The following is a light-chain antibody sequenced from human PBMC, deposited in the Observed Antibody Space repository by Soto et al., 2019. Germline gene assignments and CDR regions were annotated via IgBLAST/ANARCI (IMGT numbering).Light chain of an antibody. V-gene: IGLV2-8*01. Sequence: QSALTQPPSASGSPGQSVTLSCTGTSRDVGGYNSVSWYQQHPDKAPKLIIYEVTNRPSGVPDRFSGSKSGNTASLTVSGLQAADEADYYCSSYAGSNNFVFGGGTKLTVL. CDR3: SSYAGSNNFV. CDR1: SRDVGGYNS. J-gene: IGLJ2*01. CDR2: EVT.